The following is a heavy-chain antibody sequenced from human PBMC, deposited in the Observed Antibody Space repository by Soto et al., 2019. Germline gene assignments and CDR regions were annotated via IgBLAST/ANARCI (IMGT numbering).Heavy chain of an antibody. CDR1: GGSFSGYY. CDR2: INHSGRP. V-gene: IGHV4-34*01. J-gene: IGHJ5*02. D-gene: IGHD3-3*01. CDR3: ARGQRITIFGVVIMTPYNWFDP. Sequence: QVQLQQWGAGLLKPSETLSLTCAVYGGSFSGYYWSWIRQPPGKGLEWIGEINHSGRPNYNPSLKSRVTISVDTSKNQFSLKLSSVTAADTAVYYCARGQRITIFGVVIMTPYNWFDPWGQGTLVTVSS.